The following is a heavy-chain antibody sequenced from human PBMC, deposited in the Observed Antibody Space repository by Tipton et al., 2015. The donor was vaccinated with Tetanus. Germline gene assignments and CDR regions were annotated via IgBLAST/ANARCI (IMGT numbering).Heavy chain of an antibody. J-gene: IGHJ4*02. CDR1: GGSISSSNW. CDR2: IYHSGST. Sequence: TLSLTCAVSGGSISSSNWWSWVRQPPGKGLEWIGEIYHSGSTNYNPSLKSRVTISVETSKNQFSLKLSSVTAADTAVYYCARVYCSGGSCYDGWGDWGQGTLVTVSS. CDR3: ARVYCSGGSCYDGWGD. V-gene: IGHV4-4*02. D-gene: IGHD2-15*01.